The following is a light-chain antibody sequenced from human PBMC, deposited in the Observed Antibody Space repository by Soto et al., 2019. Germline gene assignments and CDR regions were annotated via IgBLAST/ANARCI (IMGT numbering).Light chain of an antibody. V-gene: IGKV1-5*03. CDR2: KAS. J-gene: IGKJ1*01. Sequence: DIQMTQSPSTLSASVGDRFTITCRASQSISSWLAWYQQKPGKXPKXXIYKASTLKSGVPSRFSVIGSGTELTITLCSLQPDDFETYDGQHYNSYSEAFGQGTKVDIK. CDR1: QSISSW. CDR3: QHYNSYSEA.